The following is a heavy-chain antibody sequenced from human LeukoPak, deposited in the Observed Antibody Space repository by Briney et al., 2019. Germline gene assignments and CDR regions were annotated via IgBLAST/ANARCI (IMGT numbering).Heavy chain of an antibody. Sequence: GGSLRLSCAASGFTVSSNYMSWVRQAPGRGLEWVSIIYSGGSAYYADSVKGRFTISRDNSKNTLYLQVNSLRAEDTAVYYCARDDRERVLYGMDVWGQGTTVTVSS. CDR1: GFTVSSNY. D-gene: IGHD2-8*02. V-gene: IGHV3-53*01. J-gene: IGHJ6*02. CDR3: ARDDRERVLYGMDV. CDR2: IYSGGSA.